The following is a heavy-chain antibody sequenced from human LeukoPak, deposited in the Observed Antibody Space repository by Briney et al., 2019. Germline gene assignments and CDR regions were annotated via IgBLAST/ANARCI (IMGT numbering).Heavy chain of an antibody. CDR2: IYSSGTT. CDR3: VRATESSANTAFDI. Sequence: SETLSLTCTVSGGSINSYFWNWIRQPAGKGLEWIGRIYSSGTTDYSPSLKSRVILAVDTAKKQLSLRLNSVTAADTAVYYCVRATESSANTAFDIWGQGTMVTVSS. J-gene: IGHJ3*02. CDR1: GGSINSYF. D-gene: IGHD3-22*01. V-gene: IGHV4-4*07.